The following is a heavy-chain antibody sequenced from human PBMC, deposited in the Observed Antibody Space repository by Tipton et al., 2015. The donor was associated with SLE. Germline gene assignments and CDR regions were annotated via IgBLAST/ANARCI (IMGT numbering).Heavy chain of an antibody. J-gene: IGHJ5*02. CDR3: AREVKSGRHDWFDP. V-gene: IGHV4-31*03. D-gene: IGHD2-15*01. CDR1: GGSISSGNYY. Sequence: TLSLTCTVSGGSISSGNYYWTWIRQHPGKGLEWIGYIYDTETTYYNPSLKSRVTMSIDRSKNHFSLRLRSVSAADTAIYYCAREVKSGRHDWFDPWGQGTLVTVSS. CDR2: IYDTETT.